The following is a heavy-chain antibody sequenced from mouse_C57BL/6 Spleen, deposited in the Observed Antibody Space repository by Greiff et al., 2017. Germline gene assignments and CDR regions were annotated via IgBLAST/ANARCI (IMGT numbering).Heavy chain of an antibody. CDR2: IYPGNGDT. D-gene: IGHD1-1*01. V-gene: IGHV1-12*01. J-gene: IGHJ3*01. CDR3: ASHYGSSPAWFAY. Sequence: LQESGAELVRPGASVKMSCKASGYTFTSYNMHWVKQTPRPGLEWIGAIYPGNGDTSYNQKFKGKATLTVDKSSSTAYLQLSSLTSEDSAVYFWASHYGSSPAWFAYWGQGTLVTVSA. CDR1: GYTFTSYN.